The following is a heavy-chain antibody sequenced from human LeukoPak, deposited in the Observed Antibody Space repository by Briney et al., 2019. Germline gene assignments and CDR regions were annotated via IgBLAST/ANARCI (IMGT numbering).Heavy chain of an antibody. Sequence: PGGSLRLSCAASGFTFSSYSMNWIRQAPGKGLEWVSSISSSSSYIYYADSVKGRFTISRDNAKNSLYLQMSSLRAEDTAVYYCARDGDYSRWPIIDYWGQGTLVTVSS. J-gene: IGHJ4*02. D-gene: IGHD4-17*01. CDR3: ARDGDYSRWPIIDY. CDR2: ISSSSSYI. V-gene: IGHV3-21*01. CDR1: GFTFSSYS.